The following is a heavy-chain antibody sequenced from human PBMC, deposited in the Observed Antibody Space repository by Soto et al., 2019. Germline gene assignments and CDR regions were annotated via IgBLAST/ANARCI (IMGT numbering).Heavy chain of an antibody. V-gene: IGHV4-39*01. CDR2: IYYSGST. Sequence: QLQLQESGPGLVKPSETLSLTCTVSGGSISSSSYYWGWIRQPPGKGLEWIGSIYYSGSTYYNPSLKSRVTIAVDTSKNQFSLKLSSVTAADTAVYYCARRRSIAARRHFDYWGQGTLVTVSS. CDR3: ARRRSIAARRHFDY. CDR1: GGSISSSSYY. D-gene: IGHD6-6*01. J-gene: IGHJ4*02.